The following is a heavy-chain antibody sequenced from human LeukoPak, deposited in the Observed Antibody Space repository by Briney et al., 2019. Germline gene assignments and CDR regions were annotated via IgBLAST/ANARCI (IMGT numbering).Heavy chain of an antibody. CDR3: ARAPYSYGIGYYMDV. CDR2: INPNSGGT. J-gene: IGHJ6*03. D-gene: IGHD5-18*01. V-gene: IGHV1-2*02. Sequence: ASVKVSCKASGYTFTGYYMHWVRQAPGQGLEWMGWINPNSGGTNYAQKFQGRVTMTRDTSISTAYMELSRLRSDDTAVYYCARAPYSYGIGYYMDVWGKGTTVTVSS. CDR1: GYTFTGYY.